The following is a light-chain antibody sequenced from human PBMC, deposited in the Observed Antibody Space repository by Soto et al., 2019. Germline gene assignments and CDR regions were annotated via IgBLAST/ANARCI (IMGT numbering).Light chain of an antibody. J-gene: IGKJ4*01. CDR1: QSVSGY. CDR3: QQRSNWPYLT. Sequence: EFVLTQSPDTLSLSPGERATLSCRASQSVSGYLGWYQQKPGQAPRLLIYDASNRAYGVPARFRGSGSGTNFTLTIASLEPDDFAVYYCQQRSNWPYLTFGGGTRV. CDR2: DAS. V-gene: IGKV3-11*01.